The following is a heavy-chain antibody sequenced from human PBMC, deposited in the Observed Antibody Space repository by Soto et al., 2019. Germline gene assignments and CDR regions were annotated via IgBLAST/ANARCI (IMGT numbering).Heavy chain of an antibody. Sequence: PGEAMKISCKGSGYSFTSYWIGWVRQMHGKGLEWMGIIYPRDSDTRYSPSFEGQVTISADKSISTAYLQWSSLKASDTAIYYCARPRYPGRGYYGVDVWGQGTTVTVSS. J-gene: IGHJ6*02. CDR1: GYSFTSYW. V-gene: IGHV5-51*01. D-gene: IGHD2-15*01. CDR2: IYPRDSDT. CDR3: ARPRYPGRGYYGVDV.